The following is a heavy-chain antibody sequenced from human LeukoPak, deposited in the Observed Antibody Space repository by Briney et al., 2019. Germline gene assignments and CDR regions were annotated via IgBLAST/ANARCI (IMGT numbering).Heavy chain of an antibody. J-gene: IGHJ3*02. Sequence: SETLYLTCAVYGGSLRDYYWSWIRQTPGRGLEWIGEINHSGSTNYNSSLKSRVTILVDTTNSQFSVRLNSVTAADTAVYYCARRVRGVNDAFDIWGQGTKVTVSS. D-gene: IGHD3-10*01. V-gene: IGHV4-34*01. CDR2: INHSGST. CDR1: GGSLRDYY. CDR3: ARRVRGVNDAFDI.